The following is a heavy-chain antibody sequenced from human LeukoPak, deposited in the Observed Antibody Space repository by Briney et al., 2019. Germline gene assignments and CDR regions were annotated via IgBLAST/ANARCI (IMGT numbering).Heavy chain of an antibody. D-gene: IGHD3-3*01. Sequence: KTSETLSLTCTVSGGSISRSSYYWSWIRQPPGKGLEWIGYIYYSGSTNYNPSLKSRVTISVDTSKNQFSLKLSSVTAADTAVYYCARGSAYYDSWSGYSGMYYFDYWGQGTLVTVSS. CDR3: ARGSAYYDSWSGYSGMYYFDY. V-gene: IGHV4-61*01. J-gene: IGHJ4*02. CDR1: GGSISRSSYY. CDR2: IYYSGST.